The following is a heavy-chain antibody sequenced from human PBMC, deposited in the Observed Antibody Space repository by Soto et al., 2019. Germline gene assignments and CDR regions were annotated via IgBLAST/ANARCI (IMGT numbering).Heavy chain of an antibody. V-gene: IGHV4-30-4*01. CDR1: GGSISSGDYY. J-gene: IGHJ4*02. D-gene: IGHD2-15*01. CDR3: ARESIARVGFDY. CDR2: IYYSGST. Sequence: PSETLSLTCTVSGGSISSGDYYWSWIRQPPGKGQEWIGYIYYSGSTYYNPSLKSRATISVDTSKNQFSLKLSSVTAADTAVYYCARESIARVGFDYWGPGTLVTVSS.